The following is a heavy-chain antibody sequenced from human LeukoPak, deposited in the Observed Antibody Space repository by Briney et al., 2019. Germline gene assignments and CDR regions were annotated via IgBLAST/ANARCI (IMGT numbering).Heavy chain of an antibody. CDR3: ASLAPFDY. V-gene: IGHV4-59*08. Sequence: PSETPSLTCTVSGGSISSYYWSCIRQPPRKELQWIGYIYYSGNTNYNHSLKSQVTISVYTSKNQFSLKLSSVTAADTAVYYCASLAPFDYWGQGSLVIVSS. CDR2: IYYSGNT. D-gene: IGHD3-3*02. CDR1: GGSISSYY. J-gene: IGHJ4*02.